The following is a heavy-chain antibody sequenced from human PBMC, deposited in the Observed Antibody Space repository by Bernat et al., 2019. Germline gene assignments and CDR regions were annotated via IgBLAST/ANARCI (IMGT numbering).Heavy chain of an antibody. D-gene: IGHD6-13*01. J-gene: IGHJ4*02. CDR3: ARVDSTSWYSRDY. V-gene: IGHV3-7*03. CDR1: GFTFSSYW. CDR2: IKEDGSEK. Sequence: EVQLVESGGGLVQPGGSLRLSCAASGFTFSSYWMNWVRQAPGKGLEWVANIKEDGSEKYYVDSGKGRFIISRDNAKNSLYLQMNSLRAEDTAVYYCARVDSTSWYSRDYWGQGTLVTVSS.